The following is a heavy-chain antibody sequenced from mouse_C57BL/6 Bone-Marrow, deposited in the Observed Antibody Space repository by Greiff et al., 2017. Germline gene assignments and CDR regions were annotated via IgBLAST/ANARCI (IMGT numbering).Heavy chain of an antibody. CDR3: AREGLGRYYFDY. D-gene: IGHD4-1*01. Sequence: LEESGAELARPGASVKLSCKASGYTFTSYGISWVKQRTGQGLEWIGEIYPRSGNTYYNEKFKGKAKLTADKSSSTAYMELRSLTSEDSAVYFCAREGLGRYYFDYWGQGTTLTVSS. CDR2: IYPRSGNT. J-gene: IGHJ2*01. V-gene: IGHV1-81*01. CDR1: GYTFTSYG.